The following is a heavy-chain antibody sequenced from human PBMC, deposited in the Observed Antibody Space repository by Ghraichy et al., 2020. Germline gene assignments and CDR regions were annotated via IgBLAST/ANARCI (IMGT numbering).Heavy chain of an antibody. CDR3: ARIGMPEGYFEY. D-gene: IGHD2-2*01. CDR1: GFTYSDYA. J-gene: IGHJ4*02. Sequence: GGSLRLSCATSGFTYSDYAMSWVRQAPGKGLAWVSVINDSGGSPYYRDSVKGRFTISRDNSKSRLYLQMNSLRAEDTALYYCARIGMPEGYFEYWGQGSPVIVSS. CDR2: INDSGGSP. V-gene: IGHV3-23*01.